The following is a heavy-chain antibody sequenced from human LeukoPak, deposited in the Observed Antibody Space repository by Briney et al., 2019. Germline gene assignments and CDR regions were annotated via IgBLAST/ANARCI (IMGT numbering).Heavy chain of an antibody. CDR1: GFTFGRYG. CDR2: IWYDGSHK. V-gene: IGHV3-33*01. CDR3: ARGRGDCSTTSCYINY. J-gene: IGHJ4*02. D-gene: IGHD2-2*01. Sequence: GGSLRLSCAASGFTFGRYGMHWGRQPPGQGLEWVAFIWYDGSHKDYADSVKGRFTISGDNSKNTLFLQMNSLRAEDTAVYFCARGRGDCSTTSCYINYWGQGTLVTVSS.